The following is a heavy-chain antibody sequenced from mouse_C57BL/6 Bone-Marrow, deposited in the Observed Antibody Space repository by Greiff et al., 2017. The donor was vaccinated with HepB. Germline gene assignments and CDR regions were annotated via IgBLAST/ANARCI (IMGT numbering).Heavy chain of an antibody. CDR3: ARDYYGGGYAGGY. D-gene: IGHD1-1*01. V-gene: IGHV1-64*01. J-gene: IGHJ2*01. CDR2: IHPNSGST. Sequence: VQLQQPGAELVKPGASVKLSCKASGYTFTSYWMHWVKQRPGQGLEWIGMIHPNSGSTNYNEKFKSKATLTVDKSSSTAYMQLSSLTSEDSAVYYCARDYYGGGYAGGYWGQGTTLTVSS. CDR1: GYTFTSYW.